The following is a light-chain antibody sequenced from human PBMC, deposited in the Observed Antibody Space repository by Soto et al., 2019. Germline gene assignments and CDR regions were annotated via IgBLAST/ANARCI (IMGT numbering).Light chain of an antibody. CDR1: XXDVGSHNF. V-gene: IGLV2-23*02. J-gene: IGLJ3*02. Sequence: QSVLTXPASXXXXXXQSITISCTGTXXDVGSHNFVSWYQQRPGKAPKLMIFEVTKRPSGVSSRFSASKSGNTASLTISGVQAEDEADYYCCSYAGTTTWVFGGGTQLTVL. CDR2: EVT. CDR3: CSYAGTTTWV.